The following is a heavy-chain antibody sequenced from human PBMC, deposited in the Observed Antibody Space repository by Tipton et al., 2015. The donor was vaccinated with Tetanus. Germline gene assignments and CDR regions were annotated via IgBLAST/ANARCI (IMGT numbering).Heavy chain of an antibody. CDR3: ARGGDGFNYRSYFFDY. Sequence: RSLRLSCVASGFTFGLPAMSWFRQAPGKGLEWVGSIRRTSYGGTTEYAASLKGRFTLSRDDSKSVVFLQMNSLKTEDTAMYHCARGGDGFNYRSYFFDYWGRGTLVTVTS. D-gene: IGHD5-24*01. CDR2: IRRTSYGGTT. V-gene: IGHV3-49*03. J-gene: IGHJ4*02. CDR1: GFTFGLPA.